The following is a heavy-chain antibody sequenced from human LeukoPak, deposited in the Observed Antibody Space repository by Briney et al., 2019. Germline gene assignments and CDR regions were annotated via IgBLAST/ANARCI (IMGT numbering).Heavy chain of an antibody. V-gene: IGHV3-23*01. CDR1: GFTFSSYA. D-gene: IGHD3-22*01. J-gene: IGHJ3*02. Sequence: GGSLRLSCAASGFTFSSYAMSWVRQALGKGLEWVSAISGSGGSTYYADSVKGRFTISSDNSKNTLYLQMNSLRAEDTAVYYCAKGTGYCDSSGYDPFDIWGQGTMVTVSS. CDR2: ISGSGGST. CDR3: AKGTGYCDSSGYDPFDI.